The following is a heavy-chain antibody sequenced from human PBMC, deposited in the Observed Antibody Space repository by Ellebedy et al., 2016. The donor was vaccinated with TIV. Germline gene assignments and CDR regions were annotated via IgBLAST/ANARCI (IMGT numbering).Heavy chain of an antibody. CDR2: IYPGDSDT. V-gene: IGHV5-51*01. CDR3: ARRGAAPGDNWGFDY. D-gene: IGHD6-13*01. J-gene: IGHJ4*02. CDR1: GYSFTSYW. Sequence: GESLKISCKGSGYSFTSYWIGWVRQMPGKGLEWMGIIYPGDSDTRYSPSFQGQVTISADKSISTAYLQWSSLKASDTAMYYCARRGAAPGDNWGFDYWGQGTLVTVSS.